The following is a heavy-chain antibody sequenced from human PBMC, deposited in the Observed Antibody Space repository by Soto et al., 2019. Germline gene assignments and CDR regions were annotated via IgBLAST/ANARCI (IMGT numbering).Heavy chain of an antibody. CDR1: GGSLSGYS. J-gene: IGHJ6*02. CDR3: ARGPTQQLPPLSDYYYYGMDV. D-gene: IGHD6-13*01. V-gene: IGHV4-34*01. CDR2: IIHSGST. Sequence: QVQLQQWGAGLLKPSETLSLTCAVYGGSLSGYSWSWIRQPPGKGLEWIGEIIHSGSTNYTPSLKSRVTISVDTSKNQFSLKLSAVTAADAAVYYCARGPTQQLPPLSDYYYYGMDVWGQGTTVTVAS.